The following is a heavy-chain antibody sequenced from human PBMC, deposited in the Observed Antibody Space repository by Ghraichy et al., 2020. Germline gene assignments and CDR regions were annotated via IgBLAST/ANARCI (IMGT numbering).Heavy chain of an antibody. J-gene: IGHJ3*02. CDR1: GFTFSSYS. V-gene: IGHV3-21*01. CDR3: AREGGKFYDPTLEDAFDI. CDR2: ISSSSSYI. D-gene: IGHD2/OR15-2a*01. Sequence: GSLRLSCAASGFTFSSYSMNWVRQAPGKGLEWVSSISSSSSYIYYADSVKGRFTISRDNAKNSLYLQMNSLRAEDTAVYYCAREGGKFYDPTLEDAFDIWGQGTMVTVSS.